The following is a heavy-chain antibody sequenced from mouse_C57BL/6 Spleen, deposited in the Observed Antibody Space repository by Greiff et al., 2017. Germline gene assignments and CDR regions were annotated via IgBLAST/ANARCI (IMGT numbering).Heavy chain of an antibody. Sequence: QVQLQQPGTELVKPGASVKLSCKASGYTFTSYWMHWVKQRPGQGLEWIGNINPSNGGTNYNEKFKSKATLTVDKSSSTAYMQLSSLTSEDSAVYYCARSGVIYYYGSSLYYYAMDYWGQGTSVTVSS. D-gene: IGHD1-1*01. CDR2: INPSNGGT. CDR3: ARSGVIYYYGSSLYYYAMDY. V-gene: IGHV1-53*01. CDR1: GYTFTSYW. J-gene: IGHJ4*01.